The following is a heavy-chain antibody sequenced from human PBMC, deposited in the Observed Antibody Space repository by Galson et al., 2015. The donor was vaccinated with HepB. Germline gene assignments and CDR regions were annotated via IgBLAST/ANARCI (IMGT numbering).Heavy chain of an antibody. D-gene: IGHD2-15*01. J-gene: IGHJ6*02. CDR2: ISSSSSYI. V-gene: IGHV3-21*01. CDR1: GFTFSSYS. Sequence: SLRLSCAASGFTFSSYSMNWVRHAPGKGLEWVSSISSSSSYIYYADSVKGRFTISRDNAKNSLYLQMNSLRAEDTAVYYCARDIVVVVAAYYYGMDVWGQGTTVTVSS. CDR3: ARDIVVVVAAYYYGMDV.